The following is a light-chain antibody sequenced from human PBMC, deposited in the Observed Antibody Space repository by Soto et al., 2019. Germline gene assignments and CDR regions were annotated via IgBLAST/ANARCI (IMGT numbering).Light chain of an antibody. CDR2: GAS. V-gene: IGKV3-15*01. CDR1: QSVGKN. J-gene: IGKJ2*01. CDR3: KQFNSWPLDSMYN. Sequence: ETVMTQSPATLSVSPGERATLSCRASQSVGKNLAWYQQKPGQAHRLLIYGASTRATGIPARFSGSGSGTEFTLTISSLLSEDFAVYYCKQFNSWPLDSMYNFGQGTKLEIK.